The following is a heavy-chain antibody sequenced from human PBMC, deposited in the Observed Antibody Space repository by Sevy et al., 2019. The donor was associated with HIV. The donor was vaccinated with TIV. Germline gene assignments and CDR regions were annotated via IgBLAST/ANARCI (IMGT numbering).Heavy chain of an antibody. D-gene: IGHD3-10*01. Sequence: GGSLRLSCTASGFAFSTYGMHWVRQAPGKGLEWVAIIWYEGINKDYAKPVKGRLTISRDNSKNTLYLQMNSLRVDDTAVYYCARERRSSGIDYWGQGTLVTVSS. CDR2: IWYEGINK. J-gene: IGHJ4*01. V-gene: IGHV3-33*01. CDR1: GFAFSTYG. CDR3: ARERRSSGIDY.